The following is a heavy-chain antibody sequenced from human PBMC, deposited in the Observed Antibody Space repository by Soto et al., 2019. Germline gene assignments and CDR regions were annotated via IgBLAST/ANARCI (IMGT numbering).Heavy chain of an antibody. Sequence: ASVKVSCKASGYTFTGYYMHWVRQAPGQGLEWMGWINPNSGGTNYAQKFQGWVTMTRDTSISTAYMELSRLRSDDTAVYYCARGVYSSSWYFDYWGQGTLVTVSS. CDR1: GYTFTGYY. CDR3: ARGVYSSSWYFDY. J-gene: IGHJ4*02. V-gene: IGHV1-2*04. CDR2: INPNSGGT. D-gene: IGHD6-13*01.